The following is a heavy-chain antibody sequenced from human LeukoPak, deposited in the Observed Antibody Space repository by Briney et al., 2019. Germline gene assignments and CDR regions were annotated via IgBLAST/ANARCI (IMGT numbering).Heavy chain of an antibody. Sequence: SETLSLTCTVSGGSISSYYWSWIRQPPGKGLEWIGCIYYSGSTNYNPSLKSRVTISVDTSKNQFSLKLSSVTAADTAVYYCARGATHHDYWGQGTLVTVSS. CDR1: GGSISSYY. D-gene: IGHD1-26*01. CDR2: IYYSGST. CDR3: ARGATHHDY. J-gene: IGHJ4*02. V-gene: IGHV4-59*01.